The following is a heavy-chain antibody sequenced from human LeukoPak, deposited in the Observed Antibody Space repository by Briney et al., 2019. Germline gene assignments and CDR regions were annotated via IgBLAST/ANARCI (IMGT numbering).Heavy chain of an antibody. CDR1: GFTVSSNY. CDR2: IYSGGST. D-gene: IGHD6-13*01. J-gene: IGHJ4*02. V-gene: IGHV3-53*01. Sequence: GGSLRLSCAASGFTVSSNYMSWVRQAPGKGLEWVSVIYSGGSTYYADSVKGRFTISRDNSKNTLYLQMNSLRAEDTAVYYCASVAAAGTLRDYWGQGTLVTVSS. CDR3: ASVAAAGTLRDY.